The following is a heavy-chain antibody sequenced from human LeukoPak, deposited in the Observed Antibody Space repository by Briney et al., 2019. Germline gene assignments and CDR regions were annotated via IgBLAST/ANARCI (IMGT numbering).Heavy chain of an antibody. CDR1: GGSMSSGNYN. V-gene: IGHV4-61*02. CDR2: IYISGGT. Sequence: SETLSLTCTVSGGSMSSGNYNWSWLRQPAGMGREWFGRIYISGGTEYNPSLKRRVTFTIDTSKNQIYLRLSSVTAADTSVYYCAGVRRNSGNKYFDPWGQGTRVTVSS. CDR3: AGVRRNSGNKYFDP. J-gene: IGHJ5*02. D-gene: IGHD5-12*01.